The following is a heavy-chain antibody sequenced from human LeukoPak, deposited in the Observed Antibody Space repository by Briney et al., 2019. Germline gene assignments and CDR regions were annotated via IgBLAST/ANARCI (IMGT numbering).Heavy chain of an antibody. D-gene: IGHD3-10*01. CDR1: GAPISSHY. Sequence: PSETLSLTCTVSGAPISSHYWTWIRQSPGKGLEWIGYISYSGSTNSYPSLRSRVTISLDSSKRQFSLRLTSVTAADTAVYYCARAYYGSGSYYNYFYYGVDVWGQGTTVTVSS. V-gene: IGHV4-59*11. J-gene: IGHJ6*02. CDR2: ISYSGST. CDR3: ARAYYGSGSYYNYFYYGVDV.